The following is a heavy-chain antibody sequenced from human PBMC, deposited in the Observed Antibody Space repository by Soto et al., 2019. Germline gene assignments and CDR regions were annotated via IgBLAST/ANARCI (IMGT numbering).Heavy chain of an antibody. J-gene: IGHJ4*02. CDR1: GFTFTRYS. V-gene: IGHV3-21*06. Sequence: EVQLVESGGGLVKPGGSLRLSCAASGFTFTRYSMNWVRQAPGKGLAWVSSISSTTNYIYYGDSMKGRFTISRDNAKNSLYVEMNSLRAEDKAVYYCARESEDLTSNFDYWGQGTLVTVSS. CDR3: ARESEDLTSNFDY. CDR2: ISSTTNYI.